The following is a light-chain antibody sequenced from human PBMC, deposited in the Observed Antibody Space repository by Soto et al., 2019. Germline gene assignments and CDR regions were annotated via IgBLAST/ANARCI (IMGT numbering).Light chain of an antibody. CDR2: GAS. V-gene: IGKV3-15*01. CDR3: QQYGSSGT. Sequence: IEMTQSPATLSLAPGERVTLSCRASESVSTNLAWYQQKAGQAPRLLIYGASTRATGIPARFSGSGSGTEFTLTISSLQSEDFAVYYCQQYGSSGTFGQGTKVDIK. J-gene: IGKJ1*01. CDR1: ESVSTN.